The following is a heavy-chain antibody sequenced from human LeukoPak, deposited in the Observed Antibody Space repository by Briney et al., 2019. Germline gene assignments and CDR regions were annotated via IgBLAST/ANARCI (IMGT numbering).Heavy chain of an antibody. J-gene: IGHJ4*02. D-gene: IGHD6-13*01. CDR3: ARDHVIAAAPYDY. CDR1: GYTFTGYY. V-gene: IGHV1-2*02. Sequence: ASVKVSCKASGYTFTGYYMHWVRQAPGQGLEWMGWINPNSGGTNYAQKFQSRVTMTRDTSISTAYMELSRLRSDDTAVYYCARDHVIAAAPYDYWGQGTLVTVSS. CDR2: INPNSGGT.